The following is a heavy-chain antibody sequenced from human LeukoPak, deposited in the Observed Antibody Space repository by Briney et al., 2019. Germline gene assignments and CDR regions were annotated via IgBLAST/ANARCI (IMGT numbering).Heavy chain of an antibody. CDR1: GGSISSSSYY. CDR2: IYYSGST. J-gene: IGHJ4*02. D-gene: IGHD3-22*01. Sequence: PSETLSLTCTVSGGSISSSSYYWGWIRQPPGKGLEWIGSIYYSGSTSYNPSLKSRLTISVDTSKNQFSLKLSSVTAADTAVYYCARHYGYYDSSGYDYWGQGTLVTVSS. CDR3: ARHYGYYDSSGYDY. V-gene: IGHV4-39*01.